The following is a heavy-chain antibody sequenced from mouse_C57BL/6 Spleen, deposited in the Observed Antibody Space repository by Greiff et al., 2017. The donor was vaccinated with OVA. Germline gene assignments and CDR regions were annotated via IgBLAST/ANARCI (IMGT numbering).Heavy chain of an antibody. CDR1: GYTFTSYW. J-gene: IGHJ2*01. CDR3: ARGGYGSTLDY. V-gene: IGHV1-53*01. D-gene: IGHD1-1*01. Sequence: QVQLQQPGTELVKPGASVKLSCKASGYTFTSYWMHWVKQRPGQGLEWIGNINPSNGGTNYTEKFKSKATLTVDKSSSTAYMQLSSLTSEDAAVYYCARGGYGSTLDYWGQGTTLTVSS. CDR2: INPSNGGT.